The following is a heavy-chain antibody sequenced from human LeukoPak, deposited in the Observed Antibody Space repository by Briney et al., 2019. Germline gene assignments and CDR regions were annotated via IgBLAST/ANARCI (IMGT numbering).Heavy chain of an antibody. Sequence: GGSLRLSCAASGFTVSSTYMTWVRQAPGKGLEWVSIIYIDGTTYYADSVKGRFTISRDNSKSTLYLQMNSLRAEDTAVYYCAGWPSSSWYKVAAFGIWGQGTMVTVSS. CDR3: AGWPSSSWYKVAAFGI. CDR1: GFTVSSTY. CDR2: IYIDGTT. D-gene: IGHD6-13*01. J-gene: IGHJ3*02. V-gene: IGHV3-53*01.